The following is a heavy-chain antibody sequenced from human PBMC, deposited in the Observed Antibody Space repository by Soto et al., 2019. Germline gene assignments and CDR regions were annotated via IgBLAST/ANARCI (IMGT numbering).Heavy chain of an antibody. CDR3: AKDPRQMYYYDSSGYTAY. Sequence: PGGSLRLSCAASGFTFSSYAMSWVRQAPGKGLEWVSAISGSGGSTYYADSVKGRFTISRDNSKNTLYLQMNSLRAEDTAVYYCAKDPRQMYYYDSSGYTAYWGQGTLVTVSS. D-gene: IGHD3-22*01. CDR1: GFTFSSYA. V-gene: IGHV3-23*01. J-gene: IGHJ4*02. CDR2: ISGSGGST.